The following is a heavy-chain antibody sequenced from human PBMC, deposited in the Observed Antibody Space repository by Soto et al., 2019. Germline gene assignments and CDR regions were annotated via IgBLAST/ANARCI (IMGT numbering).Heavy chain of an antibody. CDR3: ARGGLGIFGNFDY. CDR1: GFTFSSYA. Sequence: GGSLRLSCAASGFTFSSYAMSWVRQAPGKGLEWVSAISGSGGSTYYADSVKGRFTISRDNSKNTLYLQMNSLRAEDTAVYYCARGGLGIFGNFDYWGQGTLVTVSS. D-gene: IGHD3-16*01. CDR2: ISGSGGST. J-gene: IGHJ4*02. V-gene: IGHV3-23*01.